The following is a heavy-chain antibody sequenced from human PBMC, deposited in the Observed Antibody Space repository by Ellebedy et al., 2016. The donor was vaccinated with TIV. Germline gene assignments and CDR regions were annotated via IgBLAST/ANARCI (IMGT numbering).Heavy chain of an antibody. J-gene: IGHJ5*02. CDR1: RFTFSSYV. CDR3: ARTSYGDDDNWFDP. D-gene: IGHD4-17*01. CDR2: IWYDGSNK. V-gene: IGHV3-33*08. Sequence: GESLKISCSASRFTFSSYVRHWVCQAPGKGLLWVAVIWYDGSNKYYAESVKGRFTISRDNSKNTLYLQMNSLRAEDTAVYYCARTSYGDDDNWFDPWGQGTLVTVSS.